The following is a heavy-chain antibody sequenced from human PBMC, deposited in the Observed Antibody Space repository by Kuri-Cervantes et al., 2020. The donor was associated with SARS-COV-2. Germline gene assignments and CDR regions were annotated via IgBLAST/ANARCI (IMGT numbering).Heavy chain of an antibody. Sequence: LSLTCAASGFTFSSYSMNWVRQAPGKGLEWVSSISSSSYIYYADSVKGRFTISRDNAKNSLYLQMNSLRAEDTAVYYCARDLGILTGYYSHYYYYYGMDVWGQGTTVTVSS. CDR3: ARDLGILTGYYSHYYYYYGMDV. CDR1: GFTFSSYS. CDR2: ISSSSYI. V-gene: IGHV3-21*01. D-gene: IGHD3-9*01. J-gene: IGHJ6*02.